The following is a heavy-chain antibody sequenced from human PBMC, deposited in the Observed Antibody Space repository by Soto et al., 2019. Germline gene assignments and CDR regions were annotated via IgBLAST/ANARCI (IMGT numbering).Heavy chain of an antibody. CDR2: ISSGGHNT. Sequence: GGSLRLSCAASGFSFTTYAMTWVRQSPGKGLEWVAAISSGGHNTWYADAVKGRFTISRDNSKNTQSLQMNSLRAEDTAVYYCARNSDSTGYYYYFDFWGQGTQVTVSS. CDR3: ARNSDSTGYYYYFDF. J-gene: IGHJ4*02. D-gene: IGHD3-22*01. V-gene: IGHV3-23*01. CDR1: GFSFTTYA.